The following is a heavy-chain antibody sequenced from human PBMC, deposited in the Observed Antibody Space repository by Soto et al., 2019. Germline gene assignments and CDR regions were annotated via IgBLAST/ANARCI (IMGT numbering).Heavy chain of an antibody. CDR1: GFTFSNYA. Sequence: EVQLLESGGGLVQPGGSLRLSCAASGFTFSNYAMSWVRQAPGKGLEWVSAISGSGGGTYYADSVKGRFTLSRDNSKNTLYLQMNSLRAEDTALYYCAKDRASTGDRPRFDPWGQGTLVTVSS. CDR3: AKDRASTGDRPRFDP. J-gene: IGHJ5*02. D-gene: IGHD4-4*01. CDR2: ISGSGGGT. V-gene: IGHV3-23*01.